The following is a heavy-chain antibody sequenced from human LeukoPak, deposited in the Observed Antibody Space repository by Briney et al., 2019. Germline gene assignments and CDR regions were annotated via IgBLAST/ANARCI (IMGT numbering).Heavy chain of an antibody. Sequence: SETLSLTCTVSGGSIRSSYYYWGWIRQPPGKGLEWIGSIYDSGSTYYNPSLKSRVTISVDTSKNQFSLKLSSVTAADTAVYYCARVGGYRNWFNPWGQGTLVTVSS. D-gene: IGHD2-15*01. CDR2: IYDSGST. CDR3: ARVGGYRNWFNP. V-gene: IGHV4-39*07. CDR1: GGSIRSSYYY. J-gene: IGHJ5*02.